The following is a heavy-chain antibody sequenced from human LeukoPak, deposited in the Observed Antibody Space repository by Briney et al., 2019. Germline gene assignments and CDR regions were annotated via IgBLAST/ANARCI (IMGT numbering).Heavy chain of an antibody. D-gene: IGHD3-3*01. Sequence: SETLSLTCTVSGGSISSNSHYWGWIRQPPGEGLEWIGSIYYSGSTYYNPSLKSRVTISVNTSKNQLSLKLSSVTAADTAIYYCARQVPSTIFFNWFGPWGQGIVVTVSS. CDR1: GGSISSNSHY. J-gene: IGHJ5*02. CDR2: IYYSGST. V-gene: IGHV4-39*01. CDR3: ARQVPSTIFFNWFGP.